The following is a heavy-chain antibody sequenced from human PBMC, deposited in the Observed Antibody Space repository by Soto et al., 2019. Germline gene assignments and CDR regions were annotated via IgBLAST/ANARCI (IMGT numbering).Heavy chain of an antibody. CDR1: GFTFTSSA. V-gene: IGHV1-58*02. CDR3: AANADCSGGSCSYIDY. J-gene: IGHJ4*02. D-gene: IGHD2-15*01. CDR2: IVVGSGNT. Sequence: SVKVSCKASGFTFTSSAMQWVRQARGQRLEWIGWIVVGSGNTNYAQKFQERVTITRDMSTSTAYMELSSLRSEDTAVYYCAANADCSGGSCSYIDYWGQGTLVTVSS.